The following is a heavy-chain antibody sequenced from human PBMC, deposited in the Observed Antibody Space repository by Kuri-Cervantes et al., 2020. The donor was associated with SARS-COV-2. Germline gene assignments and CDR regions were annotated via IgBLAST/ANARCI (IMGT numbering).Heavy chain of an antibody. Sequence: ESLKISCAVYGGSFSGYYWSWIRQPPGKGLWWIGENNHSGSTNYNPSLKSRVTISVDTSKNQFSLKLSSVTAADTAVYYCARQARDWHIDYWGQGTLVTVSS. V-gene: IGHV4-34*01. CDR2: NNHSGST. CDR3: ARQARDWHIDY. J-gene: IGHJ4*02. CDR1: GGSFSGYY. D-gene: IGHD3/OR15-3a*01.